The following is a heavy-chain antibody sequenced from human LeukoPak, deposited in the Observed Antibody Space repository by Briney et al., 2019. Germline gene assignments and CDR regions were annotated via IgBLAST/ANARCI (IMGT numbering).Heavy chain of an antibody. Sequence: PGRSLRLSCAASGFTFSSYGMHWVRQAPGKGLEWVAVISYDGSNKYYADSVKGRFTISRDNSKNTLYLQMNSLRAEDTAVYYCASTYTVTRVDYWGQGTLVTVSS. V-gene: IGHV3-30*03. J-gene: IGHJ4*02. D-gene: IGHD4-17*01. CDR3: ASTYTVTRVDY. CDR1: GFTFSSYG. CDR2: ISYDGSNK.